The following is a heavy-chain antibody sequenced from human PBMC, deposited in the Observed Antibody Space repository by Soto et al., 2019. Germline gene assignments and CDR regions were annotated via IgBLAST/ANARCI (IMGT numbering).Heavy chain of an antibody. CDR3: ARDIRRGYNYGEAFDI. Sequence: QAQLVQSGAEVKKPGASVNVSCKASGYTFSSYGITWVRLAPGEGLEWMGWISVYNGNINYARKFQGRLTVTTDTSTSTAYMELMSLISDDMAVYYCARDIRRGYNYGEAFDIWGQGTMVTVSS. CDR2: ISVYNGNI. D-gene: IGHD5-18*01. V-gene: IGHV1-18*03. CDR1: GYTFSSYG. J-gene: IGHJ3*02.